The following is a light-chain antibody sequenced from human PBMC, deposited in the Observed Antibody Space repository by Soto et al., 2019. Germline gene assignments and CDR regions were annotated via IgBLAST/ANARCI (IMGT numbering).Light chain of an antibody. J-gene: IGKJ5*01. Sequence: DTQMTQSPSTLSASVGDRVTITCRASQSIGSWLAWYQQKPGKAPKLLIYDASSLESGVPSRFSGSGSGTDFTLTISSLQPEDFATYYCQQGDSFPITFGQGTRLEIK. CDR1: QSIGSW. CDR3: QQGDSFPIT. CDR2: DAS. V-gene: IGKV1-5*01.